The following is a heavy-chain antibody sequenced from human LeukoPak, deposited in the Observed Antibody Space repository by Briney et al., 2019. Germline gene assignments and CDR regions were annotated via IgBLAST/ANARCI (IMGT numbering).Heavy chain of an antibody. V-gene: IGHV3-7*01. D-gene: IGHD4-11*01. Sequence: GGSLRLSCAASGFTFSSHWMSWVRQAPGKGLEWVANIKQDGSEKYYVDSVKGRFTISRDNAKNSLYLQMNSLRAEDTAEYYCARGYGNYGYWGQGTLVTVSS. CDR1: GFTFSSHW. CDR3: ARGYGNYGY. CDR2: IKQDGSEK. J-gene: IGHJ4*02.